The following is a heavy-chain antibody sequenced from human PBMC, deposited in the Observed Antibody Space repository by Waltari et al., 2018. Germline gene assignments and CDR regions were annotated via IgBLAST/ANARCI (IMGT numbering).Heavy chain of an antibody. CDR2: IRSKTYGGAP. Sequence: EVQLAESGGGLVQPGRSLRLACTASGFNFGCDAMTWVRQVPGKGLEWVGFIRSKTYGGAPEYAASVKGRFTISRDDSKSVAYLQMNSLRTEDTALYYCTRADGMTDLDYWGQGALVTVSS. CDR1: GFNFGCDA. J-gene: IGHJ4*02. V-gene: IGHV3-49*04. CDR3: TRADGMTDLDY.